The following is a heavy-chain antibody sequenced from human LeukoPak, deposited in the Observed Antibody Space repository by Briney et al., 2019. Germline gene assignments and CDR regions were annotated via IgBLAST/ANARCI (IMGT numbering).Heavy chain of an antibody. V-gene: IGHV4-39*01. CDR2: IYYSGST. CDR1: GVSITGYY. Sequence: PSETLSLTCTISGVSITGYYWGWIRQPPVKGLEWIGRIYYSGSTSYNPSLKSRVTISVDTSKNQFSLKLSSVTAAETAVYYCARTEYSSGWYVNYWGQGTLVTVSS. J-gene: IGHJ4*02. CDR3: ARTEYSSGWYVNY. D-gene: IGHD6-19*01.